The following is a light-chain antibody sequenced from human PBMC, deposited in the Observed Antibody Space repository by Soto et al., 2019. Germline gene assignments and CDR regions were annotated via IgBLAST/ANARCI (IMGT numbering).Light chain of an antibody. Sequence: PGQSVTISCTGTSSDVGGYNFVSWYQHHPGKAPKVLIYDVSKRPSGVPDRFSGSKSGNTASLTISGLQAEDEADYHCCSYTSSSTLVFGTGTKVTVL. J-gene: IGLJ1*01. V-gene: IGLV2-11*01. CDR2: DVS. CDR1: SSDVGGYNF. CDR3: CSYTSSSTLV.